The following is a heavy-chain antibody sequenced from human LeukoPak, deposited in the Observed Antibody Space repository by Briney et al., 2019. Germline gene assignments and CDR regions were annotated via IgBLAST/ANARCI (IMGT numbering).Heavy chain of an antibody. CDR1: GFTFSSYA. V-gene: IGHV3-30*04. J-gene: IGHJ4*02. D-gene: IGHD3-9*01. CDR2: ISYDGSNK. CDR3: AKDRGVLTGYYPDY. Sequence: GGSLRLSCAASGFTFSSYAMHWVRQAPGKGLEWVAVISYDGSNKYYADSVKGRFTISRDNSKNTLSLQMNSLKVEDTAVYHCAKDRGVLTGYYPDYWGQGTLVTVSS.